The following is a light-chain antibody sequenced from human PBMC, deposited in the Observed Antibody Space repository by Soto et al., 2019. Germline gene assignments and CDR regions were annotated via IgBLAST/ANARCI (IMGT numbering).Light chain of an antibody. CDR2: DVS. CDR1: SSDVGAYNY. V-gene: IGLV2-14*03. J-gene: IGLJ1*01. Sequence: QSALTQPASVSGSPGQSITISCTGTSSDVGAYNYVSWYQQHPGKVPKLMIYDVSDRPSGVSNRFSGSKSGNTASLTISGLQAEDEADYYCSYVTRSNSYGLGTGTKVTVL. CDR3: SYVTRSNSYG.